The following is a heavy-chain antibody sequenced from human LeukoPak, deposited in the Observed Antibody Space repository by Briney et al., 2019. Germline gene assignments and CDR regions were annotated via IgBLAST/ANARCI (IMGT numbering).Heavy chain of an antibody. J-gene: IGHJ4*02. Sequence: GSLRLSCAASGFTVSSNYMSWIRQPPGKGLEWIGEINHSGSTNYNPPLKSRVTISVDTSKNQFSLKLSSVTAADTAVYYCAREGGYRCSSTSCFVDYWGQGTRVTVSS. CDR1: GFTVSSNY. D-gene: IGHD2-2*01. CDR2: INHSGST. V-gene: IGHV4-34*01. CDR3: AREGGYRCSSTSCFVDY.